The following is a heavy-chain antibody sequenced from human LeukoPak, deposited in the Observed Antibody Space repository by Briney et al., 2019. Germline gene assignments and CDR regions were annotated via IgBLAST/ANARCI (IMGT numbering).Heavy chain of an antibody. D-gene: IGHD2-8*01. CDR1: GGSISSYY. V-gene: IGHV4-4*07. CDR3: ARDGDCTNGVCYRSVVDY. J-gene: IGHJ4*02. Sequence: KPSETLSLTCTVSGGSISSYYWSWIRQPAGKGLEWIGRIYTSGSTNYNPSLKSRVTMSVDTSKNQFSLKLSSVTAADTAVYYCARDGDCTNGVCYRSVVDYWGQGTLVTVSS. CDR2: IYTSGST.